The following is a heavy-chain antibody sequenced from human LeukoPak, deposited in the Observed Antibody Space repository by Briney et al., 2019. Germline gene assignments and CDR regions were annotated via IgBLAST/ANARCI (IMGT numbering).Heavy chain of an antibody. Sequence: PGGSLRLSCAASGFIFSRYSMNWVRQAPGKGLEWVSYISSSSSTIYYADSVKGRFTTSRDNAKNSLYLQMNSLRDEDTAVYYCAREDYGGNSFDYWGQGTLVTVSS. CDR1: GFIFSRYS. CDR2: ISSSSSTI. CDR3: AREDYGGNSFDY. J-gene: IGHJ4*02. V-gene: IGHV3-48*02. D-gene: IGHD4-23*01.